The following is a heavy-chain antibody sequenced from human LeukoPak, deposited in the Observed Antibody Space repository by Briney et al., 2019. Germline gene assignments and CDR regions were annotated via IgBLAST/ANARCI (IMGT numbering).Heavy chain of an antibody. CDR1: GGSISSSSYY. J-gene: IGHJ6*03. D-gene: IGHD4-23*01. CDR3: ARDGGVHYYYMDV. CDR2: IYYSGST. Sequence: SETLSLTCTVSGGSISSSSYYWGWIRQPPGKGLEWIGSIYYSGSTYYNPSLKSRVTISVDTSKNQFSLKLSSVTAADTAVYYCARDGGVHYYYMDVWAKGTTVTVSS. V-gene: IGHV4-39*07.